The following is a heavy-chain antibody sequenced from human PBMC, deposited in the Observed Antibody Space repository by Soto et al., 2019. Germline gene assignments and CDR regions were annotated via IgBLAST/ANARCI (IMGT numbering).Heavy chain of an antibody. D-gene: IGHD3-22*01. CDR1: GGSISSGGYS. CDR2: IYHSGST. CDR3: ARTYYYDSSGGLFDY. Sequence: QLQLQESGSGLVKPSQTLSLTCAVSGGSISSGGYSWSWIRQPPGKGLEWIGYIYHSGSTYYNPSLKSRVTISVDRSKNQFSLKLSSVTAADTAVYYCARTYYYDSSGGLFDYWGQGTLVTVSS. J-gene: IGHJ4*02. V-gene: IGHV4-30-2*01.